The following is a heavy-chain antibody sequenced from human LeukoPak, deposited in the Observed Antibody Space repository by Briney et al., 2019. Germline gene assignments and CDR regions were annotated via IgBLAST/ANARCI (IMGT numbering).Heavy chain of an antibody. D-gene: IGHD6-6*01. CDR2: IYHSGST. CDR3: AGVAARYYYYYYMDV. V-gene: IGHV4-38-2*01. CDR1: GYSISSGYY. Sequence: SETLSLTCAVSGYSISSGYYWGWIRQPPGKGLEWIGGIYHSGSTYYNPSLKSRVTISVDTSKNQFSLKLSSVTAADTAVYYCAGVAARYYYYYYMDVWGKGTTVTVSS. J-gene: IGHJ6*03.